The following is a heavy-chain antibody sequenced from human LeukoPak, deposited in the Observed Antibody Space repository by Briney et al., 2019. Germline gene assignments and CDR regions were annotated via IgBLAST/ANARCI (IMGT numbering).Heavy chain of an antibody. CDR2: VFYTGST. D-gene: IGHD3-9*01. J-gene: IGHJ3*02. CDR3: ARDGGPLYHTGTGYYRAFDI. Sequence: SETLSLTCTVSGDSMTDYFWSWIRQPPGKGLEYIGDVFYTGSTKYNPSLKSRVSISVDTSKNQFSLNLRSVTAADTAVYYCARDGGPLYHTGTGYYRAFDIWGPGTMVAVSP. CDR1: GDSMTDYF. V-gene: IGHV4-59*01.